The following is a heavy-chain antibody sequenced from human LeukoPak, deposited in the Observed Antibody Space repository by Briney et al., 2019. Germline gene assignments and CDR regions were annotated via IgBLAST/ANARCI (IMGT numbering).Heavy chain of an antibody. Sequence: SQTLSLTCTVSGGSISSGDYYWSWIRQPPGKGLEWIGEINHSGSTNYNPSLKSRVTISVDTSKKQFSLKLSSVTAADTAVYYCASLRILDDYGDYSYWGQGTLVTVSS. D-gene: IGHD4-17*01. V-gene: IGHV4-30-4*08. J-gene: IGHJ4*02. CDR2: INHSGST. CDR3: ASLRILDDYGDYSY. CDR1: GGSISSGDYY.